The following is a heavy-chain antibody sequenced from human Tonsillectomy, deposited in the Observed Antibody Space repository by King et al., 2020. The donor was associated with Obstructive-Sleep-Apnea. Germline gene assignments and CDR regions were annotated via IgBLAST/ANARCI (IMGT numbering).Heavy chain of an antibody. Sequence: VQLVESGGGLVQPGGSLRLSCAASGFSFSTYNRNWVRQAPGKGLEWVSYISRSISTIYYADSVKGRLTISRDNDKNSLYLQMNSLRAEDTAVYYCARDLPVTTDYWGQGTLVTVSS. D-gene: IGHD4-17*01. CDR3: ARDLPVTTDY. CDR1: GFSFSTYN. CDR2: ISRSISTI. J-gene: IGHJ4*02. V-gene: IGHV3-48*01.